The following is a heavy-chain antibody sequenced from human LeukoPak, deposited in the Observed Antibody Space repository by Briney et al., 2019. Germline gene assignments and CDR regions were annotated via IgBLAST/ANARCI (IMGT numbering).Heavy chain of an antibody. CDR1: GFTFSSYG. CDR2: IRYDGSNK. Sequence: GGSLRFSCAASGFTFSSYGMHWVRQAPGKGLEWVAFIRYDGSNKYYADSVKGRFTISRDNSKNTLYLQMNSLRAEDTAVYYCAKDLGAVAGTFDYWGQGTLVTVSS. J-gene: IGHJ4*02. V-gene: IGHV3-30*02. CDR3: AKDLGAVAGTFDY. D-gene: IGHD6-19*01.